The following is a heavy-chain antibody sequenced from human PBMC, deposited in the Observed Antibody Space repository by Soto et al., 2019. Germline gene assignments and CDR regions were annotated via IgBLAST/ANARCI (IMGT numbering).Heavy chain of an antibody. CDR3: AREHRPWGDYLFLDI. Sequence: QVQLQESGPGLVKPSQTLSLTCTVSGGSISSGGYYWSWIRQHPEKGLEWIGYIYYSGSTYYNPSLKSRVTISVDTSKNQFSLKLSSVTAADTAVYYCAREHRPWGDYLFLDIWGQGTMVTVSS. J-gene: IGHJ3*02. CDR2: IYYSGST. CDR1: GGSISSGGYY. D-gene: IGHD4-17*01. V-gene: IGHV4-31*03.